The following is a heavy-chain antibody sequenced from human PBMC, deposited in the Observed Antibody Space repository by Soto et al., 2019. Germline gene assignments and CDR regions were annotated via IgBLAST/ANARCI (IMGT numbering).Heavy chain of an antibody. CDR2: INPNSGGT. CDR3: ARELYYYDSSGYGRGRHYYYGMDV. CDR1: GYTFTGYY. V-gene: IGHV1-2*04. D-gene: IGHD3-22*01. J-gene: IGHJ6*02. Sequence: SVKVSCKASGYTFTGYYMHWVRQAPGQGLEWMGWINPNSGGTNYAQKFQGWVTMTRDTSISTAYMELSRLRSDDTAVYYCARELYYYDSSGYGRGRHYYYGMDVWGQGTTVTVSS.